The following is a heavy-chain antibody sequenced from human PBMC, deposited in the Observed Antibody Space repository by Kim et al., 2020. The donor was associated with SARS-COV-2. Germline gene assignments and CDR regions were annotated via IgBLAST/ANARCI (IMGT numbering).Heavy chain of an antibody. CDR3: ARDPLDSSGWESNWSYYYYGMDV. V-gene: IGHV3-30-3*01. D-gene: IGHD6-19*01. J-gene: IGHJ6*02. CDR2: ISYDGSNK. CDR1: GFTFSSYA. Sequence: GGSLRLSCAASGFTFSSYAMHWVRQAPGKGLEWVAVISYDGSNKYYADSVKGRFTISRDNSKNTLYLQMNSLRAEDTAVYYCARDPLDSSGWESNWSYYYYGMDVWGQGTTVTVSS.